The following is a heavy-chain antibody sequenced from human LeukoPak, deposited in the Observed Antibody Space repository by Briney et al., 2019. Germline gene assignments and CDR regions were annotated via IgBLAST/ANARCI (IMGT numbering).Heavy chain of an antibody. D-gene: IGHD6-19*01. CDR2: ISGSGGST. Sequence: PGGSLRLSCAASGFTFSSYAMSWVRQAPGKGLEWVSAISGSGGSTYYADSVKGRFTISRDNSKNTLYLQMSSLRAEDTAVYYCAKASSGRFLAYYFDYWGQGTLVTVSS. CDR3: AKASSGRFLAYYFDY. J-gene: IGHJ4*02. CDR1: GFTFSSYA. V-gene: IGHV3-23*01.